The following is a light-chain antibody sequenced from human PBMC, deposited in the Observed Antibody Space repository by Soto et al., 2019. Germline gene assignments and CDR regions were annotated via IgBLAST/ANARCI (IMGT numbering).Light chain of an antibody. Sequence: DIQMTQSPSSLSASVGDRVTITCRTSQNIIKYLNWYQQKPGKAPKFLIYDASTFQIGLPSRFSGGGSGPDFTPTISSLQPEDFATCYVQQTYTTPYTFGQGTKLDI. CDR3: QQTYTTPYT. CDR2: DAS. V-gene: IGKV1-39*01. J-gene: IGKJ2*01. CDR1: QNIIKY.